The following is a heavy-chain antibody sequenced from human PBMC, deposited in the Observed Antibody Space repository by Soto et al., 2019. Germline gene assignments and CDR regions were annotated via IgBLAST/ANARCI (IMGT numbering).Heavy chain of an antibody. J-gene: IGHJ4*02. D-gene: IGHD2-21*02. CDR3: ARERRGGDSDGGVDY. CDR2: IYYNGNN. V-gene: IGHV4-30-4*01. Sequence: QVQLQESGPGLVKPSQTLALTCMVSGASLSSGDYYWSWIRPPPGKGLEWIAFIYYNGNNFYNPSLKRRVTIAIDTSNNQFSLKVRSVTAADTAVYYCARERRGGDSDGGVDYWGQGTLVTVSS. CDR1: GASLSSGDYY.